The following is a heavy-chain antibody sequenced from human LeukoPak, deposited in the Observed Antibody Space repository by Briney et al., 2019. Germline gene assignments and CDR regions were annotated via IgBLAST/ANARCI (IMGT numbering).Heavy chain of an antibody. CDR1: GYSISSGYY. CDR2: IYHSGST. V-gene: IGHV4-38-2*01. D-gene: IGHD3-3*01. CDR3: ARGDFWSGYYPPDYFDY. Sequence: SETLSLTCAVSGYSISSGYYWGWIRQPPGKGLEWIGSIYHSGSTYYNPSLKSRVTISVDTSKNQFSLKLSSVTAADTARYYCARGDFWSGYYPPDYFDYWGQGTLVTVSS. J-gene: IGHJ4*02.